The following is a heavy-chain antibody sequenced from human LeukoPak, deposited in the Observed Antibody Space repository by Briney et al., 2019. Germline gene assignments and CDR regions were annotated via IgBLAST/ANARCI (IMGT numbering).Heavy chain of an antibody. V-gene: IGHV3-23*01. D-gene: IGHD2-21*02. CDR1: GFTFSSYA. J-gene: IGHJ4*02. CDR2: ISGSGGST. Sequence: SGGSLRLSGAASGFTFSSYAMSWVRQAPGKGLEWVSAISGSGGSTYYADSVKGRFTISRDNSKNTLYLQMNSLRAEDTAVYYCAKDISGGDCPDYWGQGTLVTVSS. CDR3: AKDISGGDCPDY.